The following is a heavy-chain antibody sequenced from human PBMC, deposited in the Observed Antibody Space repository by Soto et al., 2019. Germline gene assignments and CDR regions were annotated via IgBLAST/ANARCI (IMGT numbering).Heavy chain of an antibody. D-gene: IGHD3-3*01. CDR1: GDSISSDFY. J-gene: IGHJ5*02. Sequence: SETLSLTCTVSGDSISSDFYWSWIRQPPGKGLQWVGYIYYSGSTYYNPSLESRITLSVDMSKNQFSLNLSSVTAADTAVYYCARGGPYDFWSGAPVFNWFDPWGQGTLVTVSS. V-gene: IGHV4-30-4*01. CDR2: IYYSGST. CDR3: ARGGPYDFWSGAPVFNWFDP.